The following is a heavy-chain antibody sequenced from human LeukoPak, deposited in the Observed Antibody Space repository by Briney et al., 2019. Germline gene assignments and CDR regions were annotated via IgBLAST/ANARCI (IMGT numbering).Heavy chain of an antibody. V-gene: IGHV3-21*04. J-gene: IGHJ4*02. CDR3: AKKVGLVSAPLYYFDV. CDR2: ISHSNHYI. Sequence: GGSLRLSCAASGFTFSTYTMNWVRQAPGKGLEWVSSISHSNHYIYYADSVKGRFTISRDNSKNTLFRQMNSLRAEDTAIYYCAKKVGLVSAPLYYFDVWGQGTLVTVSS. CDR1: GFTFSTYT. D-gene: IGHD5/OR15-5a*01.